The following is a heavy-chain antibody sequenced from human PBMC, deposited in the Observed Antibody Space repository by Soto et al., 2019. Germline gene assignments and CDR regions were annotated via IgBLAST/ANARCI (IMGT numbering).Heavy chain of an antibody. D-gene: IGHD3-16*01. Sequence: SGGGVVQPGRSLRLSCAASGFTFSSYGMHWVRQAPGKGLEWVAVISYDGSNKYYADSVKGRFTISRDNSKNTLYLQMNSLRAEDTAVYYCAKVGLDGGANFDYWGQGTLVTVSS. CDR3: AKVGLDGGANFDY. CDR1: GFTFSSYG. J-gene: IGHJ4*02. V-gene: IGHV3-30*18. CDR2: ISYDGSNK.